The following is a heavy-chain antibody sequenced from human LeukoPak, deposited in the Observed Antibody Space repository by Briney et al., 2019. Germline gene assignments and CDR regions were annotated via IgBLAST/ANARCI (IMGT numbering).Heavy chain of an antibody. J-gene: IGHJ4*02. CDR1: GYTFTGYF. V-gene: IGHV1-2*02. D-gene: IGHD3-16*01. Sequence: GASVKVSCKASGYTFTGYFLHWVRQAPGQGLEWMGWINPDSGGTNYAQKFQGRVTMTRDTSIATAYMEVSWLRSDDTAAYFCARDLGGNSDYWGQGTLVTVSS. CDR3: ARDLGGNSDY. CDR2: INPDSGGT.